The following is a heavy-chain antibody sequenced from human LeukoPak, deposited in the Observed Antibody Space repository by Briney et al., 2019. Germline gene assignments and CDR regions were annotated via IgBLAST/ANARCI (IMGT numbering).Heavy chain of an antibody. CDR3: AKPSKTHGATSFDY. D-gene: IGHD1-26*01. CDR1: GFTFSGSA. Sequence: GGSLRLSCAASGFTFSGSAMHWVRQASGKGLEWVGRIRSKANSYATAYAASVKGRFTISRDDSKNTAYLQMNSLRAEDTAVYYCAKPSKTHGATSFDYWGQGTLVTVSS. J-gene: IGHJ4*02. V-gene: IGHV3-73*01. CDR2: IRSKANSYAT.